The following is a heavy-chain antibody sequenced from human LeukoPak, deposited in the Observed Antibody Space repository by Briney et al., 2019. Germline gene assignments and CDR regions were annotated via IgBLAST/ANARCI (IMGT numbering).Heavy chain of an antibody. CDR3: ARSARLMKGVVEVTALDD. CDR1: GFTFRSYE. Sequence: GGSLRLSCEDSGFTFRSYEMNWVRQAPGRGLEGIAYLSSSGSAFFYADSVKGRFTIARDNAKNSVYLEMNSLRADDTAVYYCARSARLMKGVVEVTALDDWGQGTLVTVSS. D-gene: IGHD3-3*01. J-gene: IGHJ4*02. CDR2: LSSSGSAF. V-gene: IGHV3-48*03.